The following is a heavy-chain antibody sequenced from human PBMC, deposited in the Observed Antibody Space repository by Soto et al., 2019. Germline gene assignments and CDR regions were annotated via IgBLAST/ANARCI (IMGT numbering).Heavy chain of an antibody. CDR1: GFTFSSYS. CDR3: ARHETRLTGDGFDI. CDR2: INPTSRYV. V-gene: IGHV3-21*01. Sequence: EVQLLESGGGLVNPGGSLRLSCATSGFTFSSYSMDWVRQAPGKGLEWVSSINPTSRYVFYADSVMGRFTISRDYAENSLHLQMNGLRGEDTAVYYCARHETRLTGDGFDIWGRGTLVTVSS. D-gene: IGHD3-9*01. J-gene: IGHJ3*02.